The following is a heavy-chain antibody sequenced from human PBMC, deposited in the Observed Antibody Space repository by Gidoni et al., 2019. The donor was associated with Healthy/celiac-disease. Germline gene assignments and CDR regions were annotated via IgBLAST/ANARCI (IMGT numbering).Heavy chain of an antibody. J-gene: IGHJ6*02. Sequence: GAEVKKPGESLKISCKGSGYSFTSYWIGWVRQMPGKGLEWMGIIYPGDSDTRYSPSFQGQVTISADKSISTAYLQWSSLKASDTAMYYCARHGDTMVRGPVKVNYYYGMDVWGQGTTVTVSS. D-gene: IGHD3-10*01. V-gene: IGHV5-51*01. CDR2: IYPGDSDT. CDR3: ARHGDTMVRGPVKVNYYYGMDV. CDR1: GYSFTSYW.